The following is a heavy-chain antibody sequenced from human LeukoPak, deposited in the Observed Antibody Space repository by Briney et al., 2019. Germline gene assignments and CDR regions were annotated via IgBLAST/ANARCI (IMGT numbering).Heavy chain of an antibody. CDR3: AKAHHPVWSGEVWFDP. D-gene: IGHD3-10*01. V-gene: IGHV3-9*01. CDR2: ISWNSGSI. Sequence: PGGSLRLSCAASGFTFDDYAMHWVRQAPGKGLEWVPGISWNSGSIGYADSVKGRFTISRDNAKNSLYLQMNSLRAEDTALYYCAKAHHPVWSGEVWFDPWGQGTLVTVSS. CDR1: GFTFDDYA. J-gene: IGHJ5*02.